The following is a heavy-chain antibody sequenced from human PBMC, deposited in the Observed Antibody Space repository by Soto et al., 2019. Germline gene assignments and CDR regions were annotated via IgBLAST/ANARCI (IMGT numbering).Heavy chain of an antibody. CDR3: AKDQGLLLWFGESQLYYDY. CDR2: INPIGGSS. V-gene: IGHV1-46*01. Sequence: ASVKVSCKASGYAFTSYYMHWVRQAPGQGLEWMGIINPIGGSSNYAQKFQGRVTMARDTSTSTVYMELSSLRSEDTAVYYCAKDQGLLLWFGESQLYYDYWGQGTLVTVSS. D-gene: IGHD3-10*01. CDR1: GYAFTSYY. J-gene: IGHJ4*02.